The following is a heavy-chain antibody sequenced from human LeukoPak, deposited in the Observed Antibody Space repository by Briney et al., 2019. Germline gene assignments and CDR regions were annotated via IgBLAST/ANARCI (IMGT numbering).Heavy chain of an antibody. Sequence: GESLKISCKASGYNFSNYWIAWVRQMPGKGLEWMGIIYPGDFDTRYSPSFQGQVTISADKSISTAYLQWSSLKASDTAMYFCANLMSATYYSRFDLWGQGTLVTVSS. D-gene: IGHD3-22*01. CDR1: GYNFSNYW. V-gene: IGHV5-51*01. CDR3: ANLMSATYYSRFDL. CDR2: IYPGDFDT. J-gene: IGHJ4*02.